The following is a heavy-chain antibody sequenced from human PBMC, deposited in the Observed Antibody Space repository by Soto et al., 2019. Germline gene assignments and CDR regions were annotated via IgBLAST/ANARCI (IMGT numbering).Heavy chain of an antibody. V-gene: IGHV1-2*04. J-gene: IGHJ6*02. CDR3: ARAKITMILGHWDYGMDV. D-gene: IGHD3-22*01. CDR1: GYTFTSYG. CDR2: INPNSGGT. Sequence: ASVKVSCKASGYTFTSYGITWVRQAPGQGLEWVGWINPNSGGTNYAQKFQGWVTMTRDTSISTAYMELSRLRSDDTAVYYCARAKITMILGHWDYGMDVWGXGTTVNVSS.